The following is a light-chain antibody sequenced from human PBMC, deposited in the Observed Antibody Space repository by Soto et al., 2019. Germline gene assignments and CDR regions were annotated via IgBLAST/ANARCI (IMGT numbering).Light chain of an antibody. Sequence: QSALTQPASVSGSPGQSITISCTGTSSDIGSYNRVSWYQQHPGKAPKLMIYEDTQRPSRVSNRSSGSKSGNTASLTITGLQAEDEADYYCCSYAGPTIFVVFGGGTKVTVL. J-gene: IGLJ2*01. CDR2: EDT. CDR1: SSDIGSYNR. CDR3: CSYAGPTIFVV. V-gene: IGLV2-23*02.